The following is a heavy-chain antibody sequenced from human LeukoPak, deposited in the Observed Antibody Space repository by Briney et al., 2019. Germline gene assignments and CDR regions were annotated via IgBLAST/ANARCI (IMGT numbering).Heavy chain of an antibody. CDR3: ARGWVYYDFWSGPHQFDP. CDR2: INHSGST. Sequence: SETLSLTCAVYGGSFSGYYWSWIRQPPGKGLEWIGEINHSGSTNYNPSLKSRVTISVDTSKNQFSLKLSSVTAADTAVYYCARGWVYYDFWSGPHQFDPWGQGTLVTVYS. V-gene: IGHV4-34*01. D-gene: IGHD3-3*01. CDR1: GGSFSGYY. J-gene: IGHJ5*02.